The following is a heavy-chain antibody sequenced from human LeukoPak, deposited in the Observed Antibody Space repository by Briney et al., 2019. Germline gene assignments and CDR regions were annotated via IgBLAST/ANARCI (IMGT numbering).Heavy chain of an antibody. J-gene: IGHJ3*02. Sequence: SVKVSCKASGGTFSSYAISWVRQAPGQGLEWMGGIIPIFGTANYAQKFQGRVTITTDESTSTAYMELSGLRSEDTAVYYCARARSPLLDSSTPYDAFDIWGQGTMVTVSS. V-gene: IGHV1-69*05. D-gene: IGHD2-2*01. CDR3: ARARSPLLDSSTPYDAFDI. CDR2: IIPIFGTA. CDR1: GGTFSSYA.